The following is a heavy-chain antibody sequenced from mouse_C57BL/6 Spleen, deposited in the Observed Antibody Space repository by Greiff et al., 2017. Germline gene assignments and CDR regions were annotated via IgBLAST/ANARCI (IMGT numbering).Heavy chain of an antibody. V-gene: IGHV1-52*01. Sequence: QVQLQQPGAELVRPGSSVKLSCKASGYTFTSYWMHWVKQRPIQGLEWIGNIDPSDSETHYNQKFKDKATLTVDKSSSTAYMQLSRLTSEDSAVYYCATGDGSPDYCGQGTTLTLSS. D-gene: IGHD1-1*01. CDR2: IDPSDSET. CDR3: ATGDGSPDY. CDR1: GYTFTSYW. J-gene: IGHJ2*01.